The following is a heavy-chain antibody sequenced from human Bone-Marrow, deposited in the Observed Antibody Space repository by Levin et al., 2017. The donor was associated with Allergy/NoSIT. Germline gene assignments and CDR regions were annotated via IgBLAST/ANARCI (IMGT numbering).Heavy chain of an antibody. V-gene: IGHV3-7*01. D-gene: IGHD3-22*01. CDR2: INEDGSEK. Sequence: LTCAASGFTLSRFWTTWVRQAPGKGLEWVTNINEDGSEKQYVASVKGRFTISRDYANNSVYLQMSSLRDDDTAIYYCARDPYDIRGYGGYGAFDIWGQGTMVTVSS. CDR1: GFTLSRFW. J-gene: IGHJ3*02. CDR3: ARDPYDIRGYGGYGAFDI.